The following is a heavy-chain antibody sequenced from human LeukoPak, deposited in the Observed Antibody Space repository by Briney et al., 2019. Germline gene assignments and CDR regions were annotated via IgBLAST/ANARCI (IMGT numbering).Heavy chain of an antibody. D-gene: IGHD2-2*01. J-gene: IGHJ4*02. V-gene: IGHV3-7*01. CDR2: INHNGNVN. CDR1: GFTFSSYW. Sequence: GGSLRLSCAASGFTFSSYWMNWARQAPGKGLEWVASINHNGNVNYYVDSVKGRFTISRDNAKNSLYLQMNSLRAEDTAVYYCARDGRDCSSSSCYLDYWGQGTLVTVSS. CDR3: ARDGRDCSSSSCYLDY.